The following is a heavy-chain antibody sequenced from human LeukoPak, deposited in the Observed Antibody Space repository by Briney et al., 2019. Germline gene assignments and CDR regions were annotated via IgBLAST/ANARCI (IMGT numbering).Heavy chain of an antibody. J-gene: IGHJ4*02. V-gene: IGHV1-46*01. Sequence: ASVKVSCKASGYTFTSDYMHWVRQAPGQGLEWMGIINPSGGSTSYAQKFQGRVTMTRDTSTSTVYMELSSLRSEDTAVYYCATAYCSSTSCYLWYFDYWGQGTLVTVSS. CDR2: INPSGGST. D-gene: IGHD2-2*01. CDR3: ATAYCSSTSCYLWYFDY. CDR1: GYTFTSDY.